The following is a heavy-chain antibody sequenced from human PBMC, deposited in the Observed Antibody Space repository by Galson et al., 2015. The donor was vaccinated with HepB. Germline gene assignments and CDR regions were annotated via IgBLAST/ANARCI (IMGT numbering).Heavy chain of an antibody. CDR3: AKGPWDGRSPLDY. CDR2: ISGGGSNT. J-gene: IGHJ4*02. Sequence: SLRLSCAASGFTFSNYAMSWVRQAPGKGLEWVSGISGGGSNTYYTDSVKGHFTISRDNSKNTLYLQMNSLRAEDTAVYYCAKGPWDGRSPLDYWGQGTLVTVSS. D-gene: IGHD1-26*01. CDR1: GFTFSNYA. V-gene: IGHV3-23*01.